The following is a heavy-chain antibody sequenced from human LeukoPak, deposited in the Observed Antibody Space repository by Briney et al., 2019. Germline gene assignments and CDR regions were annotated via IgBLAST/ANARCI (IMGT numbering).Heavy chain of an antibody. J-gene: IGHJ6*03. Sequence: GESLKISCKGSGYSFTSYWIGWVRQMPGKGLEWMGIIYPGDSDTRYSPSFQGQVTISADKSISTAYLQWSSLKASDTAMYYCARRQYDFWGGYPLMYYYYYMDVWGKGTTVAVSS. CDR3: ARRQYDFWGGYPLMYYYYYMDV. V-gene: IGHV5-51*01. CDR1: GYSFTSYW. D-gene: IGHD3-3*01. CDR2: IYPGDSDT.